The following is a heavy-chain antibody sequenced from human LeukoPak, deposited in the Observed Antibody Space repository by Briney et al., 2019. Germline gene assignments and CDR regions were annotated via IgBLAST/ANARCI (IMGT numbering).Heavy chain of an antibody. J-gene: IGHJ4*02. CDR2: INQDASEM. CDR3: ATDRDNSDWQKRFDS. CDR1: GFTFSTYW. Sequence: PGGSLRLSCAASGFTFSTYWMNWYRQAPGKGLEWVGNINQDASEMNYVASVRGRFTISRDNAKNSLHLQMNSLRAEDTAVYYCATDRDNSDWQKRFDSWGQGTLVTVSS. V-gene: IGHV3-7*01. D-gene: IGHD2-21*02.